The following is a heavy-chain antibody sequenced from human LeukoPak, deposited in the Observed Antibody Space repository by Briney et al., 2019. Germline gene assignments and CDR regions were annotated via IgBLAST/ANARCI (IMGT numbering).Heavy chain of an antibody. CDR1: GYTFTGYY. CDR3: ARDHGKQWPRYNWFDP. D-gene: IGHD6-19*01. J-gene: IGHJ5*02. Sequence: ASVKVSCKASGYTFTGYYMHWVPQAPGQGLEWMGWISAYNENTNYAQKFQGRVTMTTDTSTSTAYMELRSLRSDDTAVYYCARDHGKQWPRYNWFDPWGQGTLVTVSS. V-gene: IGHV1-18*04. CDR2: ISAYNENT.